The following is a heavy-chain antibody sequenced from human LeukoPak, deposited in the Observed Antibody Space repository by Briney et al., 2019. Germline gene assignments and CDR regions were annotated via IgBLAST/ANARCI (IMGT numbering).Heavy chain of an antibody. CDR3: ARDIYGGNSYYFDY. V-gene: IGHV4-4*07. Sequence: SETLSLTCTVSGGSISSYYWSWLRQPAGKGLEWIGRIYTSGSTNYNPSLTSRVTMSVDTSKNQFSLKLSSVTAADTAVYYCARDIYGGNSYYFDYWGQGTLVTVSP. J-gene: IGHJ4*02. D-gene: IGHD4-23*01. CDR1: GGSISSYY. CDR2: IYTSGST.